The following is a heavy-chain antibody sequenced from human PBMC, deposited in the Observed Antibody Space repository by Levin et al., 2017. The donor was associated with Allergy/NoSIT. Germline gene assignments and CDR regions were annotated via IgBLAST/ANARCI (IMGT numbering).Heavy chain of an antibody. V-gene: IGHV4-34*01. J-gene: IGHJ1*01. CDR1: GGSFSGYY. D-gene: IGHD2-2*01. CDR2: INHSGST. Sequence: SETLSLTCAVYGGSFSGYYWSWIRQPPGKGLEWIGEINHSGSTNYNPSLKSRVTISVDTSKNQFSLKLSSVTAADTAVYYCARATSLSPSYYCSSTSCYAYYFQHWGQGTLVTVSS. CDR3: ARATSLSPSYYCSSTSCYAYYFQH.